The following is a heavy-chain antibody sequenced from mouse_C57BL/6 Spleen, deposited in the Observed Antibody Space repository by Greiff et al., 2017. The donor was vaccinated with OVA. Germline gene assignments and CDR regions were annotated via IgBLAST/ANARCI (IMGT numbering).Heavy chain of an antibody. D-gene: IGHD1-1*01. CDR2: INPGSGGT. CDR1: GYAFTNYL. Sequence: QVQLQQSGAELVRPGTSVKVSCKASGYAFTNYLIEWVKQRPGQGLEWIGVINPGSGGTNYNEKFKGKATLTADKSSSTAYMQLRSLTSEDSAVYFCAREYYGSKGFAYWGQGTLVTVSA. CDR3: AREYYGSKGFAY. J-gene: IGHJ3*01. V-gene: IGHV1-54*01.